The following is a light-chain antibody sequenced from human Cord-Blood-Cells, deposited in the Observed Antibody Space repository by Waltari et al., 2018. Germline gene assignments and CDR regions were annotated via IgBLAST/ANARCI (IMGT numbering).Light chain of an antibody. J-gene: IGKJ4*01. CDR3: QQYNNWPLT. V-gene: IGKV3-15*01. CDR2: GAS. CDR1: QSVSSN. Sequence: EIVMTQSPATLSVSPGERATLSYRAMQSVSSNLAWYQQKPGQAPRLLSYGASTRATGIPARFSGSGSGTEFTLTISSLQSEDFAVYYCQQYNNWPLTFGGGTKVEIK.